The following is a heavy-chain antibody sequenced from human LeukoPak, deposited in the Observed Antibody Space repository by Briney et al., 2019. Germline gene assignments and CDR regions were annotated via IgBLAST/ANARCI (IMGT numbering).Heavy chain of an antibody. D-gene: IGHD3-3*01. J-gene: IGHJ4*02. CDR3: ARHYSIFGVVIHFDY. V-gene: IGHV4-39*01. CDR2: IYYSGST. Sequence: SETLSLTXTVSGGSISSSSYYWGWIRQPPGKGLEWIGSIYYSGSTYYNPSLKSRVTISVDTSKNQFSLKLSSVTAADTAVYYCARHYSIFGVVIHFDYWGQGTLVTVSS. CDR1: GGSISSSSYY.